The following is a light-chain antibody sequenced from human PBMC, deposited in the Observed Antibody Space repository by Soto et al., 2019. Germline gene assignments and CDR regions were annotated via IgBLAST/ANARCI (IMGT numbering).Light chain of an antibody. J-gene: IGKJ4*01. V-gene: IGKV1-39*01. CDR1: QSISSY. CDR3: QQSNSISLLT. CDR2: AAS. Sequence: EIPITLSPSSLSASVVDRVTITCRESQSISSYLSWYHQKPGKAPKLLIYAASSLQSGVPSRFSGSGSGTEFTLAISSLQPEDFATYYCQQSNSISLLTLGGGTKVDIK.